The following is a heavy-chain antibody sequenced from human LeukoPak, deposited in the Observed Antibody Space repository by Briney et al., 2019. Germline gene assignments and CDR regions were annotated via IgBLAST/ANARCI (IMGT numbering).Heavy chain of an antibody. J-gene: IGHJ6*02. CDR1: QFTFSDYA. Sequence: GGSLRLSCAASQFTFSDYAMHWVRQAPGKGLEWVAVILFDGSDKYYADSVKGRFTISRDNSKKTLDLQMNSLRAEDTAVYYCARNVLLWFGELRYGLDVWGLGTTVTVSS. CDR3: ARNVLLWFGELRYGLDV. D-gene: IGHD3-10*01. CDR2: ILFDGSDK. V-gene: IGHV3-30*04.